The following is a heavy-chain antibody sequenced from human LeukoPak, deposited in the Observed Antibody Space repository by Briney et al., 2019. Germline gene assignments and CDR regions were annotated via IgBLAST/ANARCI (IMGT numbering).Heavy chain of an antibody. D-gene: IGHD3-10*01. CDR3: ARVHDSPGISDYYYYGMDV. V-gene: IGHV4-59*01. CDR1: GGSISSYY. Sequence: PSETLSLTCTVSGGSISSYYWSWIRQPPGKGLEWIGSIYYSGSTNYNPSLKSRVTISVDTSKNQFSLKLSSVTAADTAVYYCARVHDSPGISDYYYYGMDVWGQGTTVTVSS. J-gene: IGHJ6*02. CDR2: IYYSGST.